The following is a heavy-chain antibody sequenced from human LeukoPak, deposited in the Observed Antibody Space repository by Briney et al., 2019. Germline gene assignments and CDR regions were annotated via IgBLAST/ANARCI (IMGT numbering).Heavy chain of an antibody. V-gene: IGHV1-18*01. Sequence: ASVKASCKAFGYNFGIFGISWVRQAPGQGLEWMGWISANNGNTKYAQSLQGRVTMTTDTSTSTAYMELRSLRSDDTAVYYCARVGVVVPSAWFDPWGQGTLVTVSS. D-gene: IGHD2-2*01. J-gene: IGHJ5*02. CDR1: GYNFGIFG. CDR3: ARVGVVVPSAWFDP. CDR2: ISANNGNT.